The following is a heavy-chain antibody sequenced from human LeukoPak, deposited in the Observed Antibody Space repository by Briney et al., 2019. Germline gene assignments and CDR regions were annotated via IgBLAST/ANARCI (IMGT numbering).Heavy chain of an antibody. CDR2: ISGSGGST. D-gene: IGHD1-26*01. CDR1: GFTFSSYG. CDR3: AKSGSYYVATYYFDY. J-gene: IGHJ4*02. V-gene: IGHV3-23*01. Sequence: GGSLRLSCVVSGFTFSSYGMHWVRQAPGKGLEWVSAISGSGGSTYYADSVKGRFTISRDNSKNTLYLQMNSLRAEDTAVYYCAKSGSYYVATYYFDYWGQGTLVTVSS.